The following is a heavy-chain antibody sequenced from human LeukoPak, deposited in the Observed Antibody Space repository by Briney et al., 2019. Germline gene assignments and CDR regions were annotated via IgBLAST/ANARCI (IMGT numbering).Heavy chain of an antibody. V-gene: IGHV1-2*02. CDR3: ARVDYSGSYPGY. D-gene: IGHD1-26*01. Sequence: ASVKVSCKASGYIFTGYYMHWVRQAPGQGLEWMGWINPNSGDTNYAQKLQGRVTMTTDTSTSTAYMELRSLRSDDTAVYYCARVDYSGSYPGYWGQGTLVTVSS. CDR1: GYIFTGYY. CDR2: INPNSGDT. J-gene: IGHJ4*02.